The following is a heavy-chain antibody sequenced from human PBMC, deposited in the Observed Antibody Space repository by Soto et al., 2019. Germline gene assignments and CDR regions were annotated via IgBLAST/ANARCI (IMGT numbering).Heavy chain of an antibody. CDR2: ISPYNGNT. J-gene: IGHJ4*02. CDR3: ARDDRGHCGSTSCPYFDY. D-gene: IGHD2-2*03. CDR1: GYTFTTYG. Sequence: QVQLVQSGAEVKEPGASVKVSCKASGYTFTTYGISWVRQAPGQGLEWMGWISPYNGNTNYAPKLKGRVTVTTDTSTSTAYMELRSLRSDDTAVYYCARDDRGHCGSTSCPYFDYWGQGTLVTVSS. V-gene: IGHV1-18*01.